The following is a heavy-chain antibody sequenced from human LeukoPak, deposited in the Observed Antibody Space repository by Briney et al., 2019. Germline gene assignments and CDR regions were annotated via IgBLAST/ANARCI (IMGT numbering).Heavy chain of an antibody. Sequence: GGSLRLSCAASGFTFSSYAMNWVRQAPGRGLDWVSAISGNADTTFYAHSVKGRFTISRDNSKNTLYLQMNSLRAEDTALYYCAKTHVDTTYFDYWGQGTLVTVSS. CDR3: AKTHVDTTYFDY. CDR2: ISGNADTT. J-gene: IGHJ4*02. D-gene: IGHD5-18*01. CDR1: GFTFSSYA. V-gene: IGHV3-23*01.